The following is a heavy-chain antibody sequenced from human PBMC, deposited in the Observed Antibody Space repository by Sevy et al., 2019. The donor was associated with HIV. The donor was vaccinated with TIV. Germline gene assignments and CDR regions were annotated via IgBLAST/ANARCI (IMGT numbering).Heavy chain of an antibody. CDR2: IWYDGSNK. J-gene: IGHJ6*03. D-gene: IGHD2-15*01. CDR3: AKGACSGGSCYWGGDYYYYYMDV. V-gene: IGHV3-33*06. CDR1: GFTFSSYG. Sequence: GGSLRLSCVASGFTFSSYGMHWVRQAPGKGLEWVAVIWYDGSNKYYADSVKGRFTISRDNSKNTLYLQMNSLRAEDTAVYYCAKGACSGGSCYWGGDYYYYYMDVWGKGTTVTVSS.